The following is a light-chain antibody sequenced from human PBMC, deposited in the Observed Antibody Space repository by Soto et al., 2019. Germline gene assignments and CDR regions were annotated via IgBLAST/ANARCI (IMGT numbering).Light chain of an antibody. J-gene: IGKJ1*01. V-gene: IGKV3-15*01. Sequence: EIVMTQSPATLSVSPGERATLDCRASQSVGSNLAWYQQKPGQAPRLLIYGASTRATGIPARFSGSGSGTEFTLTISSLQSEDFAIYFCQQSNNWPPDRTFGQGTKVEIK. CDR2: GAS. CDR1: QSVGSN. CDR3: QQSNNWPPDRT.